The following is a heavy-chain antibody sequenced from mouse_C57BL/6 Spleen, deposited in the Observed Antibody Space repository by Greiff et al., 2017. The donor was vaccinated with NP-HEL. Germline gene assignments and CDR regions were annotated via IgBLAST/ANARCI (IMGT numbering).Heavy chain of an antibody. V-gene: IGHV3-6*01. CDR2: ISYDGSN. CDR1: GYSITSGYY. CDR3: AREAFITTVVLDY. D-gene: IGHD1-1*01. J-gene: IGHJ2*02. Sequence: EVQLQESGPGLVQPSQSLFLPCSVSGYSITSGYYCNWIRHFPGTQLEWFGYISYDGSNNYNPSLKNRFSITRDTSKNPLFLNVNSVTSEDTATYYCAREAFITTVVLDYWGQGTSLTVSS.